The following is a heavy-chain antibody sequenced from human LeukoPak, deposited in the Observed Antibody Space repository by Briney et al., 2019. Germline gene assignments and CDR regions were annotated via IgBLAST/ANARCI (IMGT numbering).Heavy chain of an antibody. V-gene: IGHV4/OR15-8*02. D-gene: IGHD1-26*01. CDR1: GGSINGTNW. CDR2: NSLSGQT. CDR3: SRESGPFCPFGY. Sequence: PSETLSLTCGVSGGSINGTNWVSWARPPPGQGLEWIGENSLSGQTNYSPCLNGRVTMSLDKSSNQLSPHLTSVTAGDTATYFCSRESGPFCPFGYWGQGTLVSVSS. J-gene: IGHJ4*02.